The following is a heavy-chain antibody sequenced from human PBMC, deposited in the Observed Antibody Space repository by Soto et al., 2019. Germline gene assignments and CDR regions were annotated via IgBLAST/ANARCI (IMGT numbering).Heavy chain of an antibody. CDR3: SRAAMGGSSWPFDY. CDR1: GGSIRSSNW. J-gene: IGHJ4*02. D-gene: IGHD6-13*01. V-gene: IGHV4-4*02. CDR2: IYHSGST. Sequence: QVQLQESGPGLVKPSGTLSLTCAVSGGSIRSSNWWSWVRQPPGKGLEWIGAIYHSGSTHYNPSLKSRVTIAVDQSKNQFSLKVSSVTAADTAVYYCSRAAMGGSSWPFDYWGQGTLVTVAS.